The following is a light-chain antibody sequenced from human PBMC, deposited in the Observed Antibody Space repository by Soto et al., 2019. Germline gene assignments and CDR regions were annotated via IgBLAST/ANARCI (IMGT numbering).Light chain of an antibody. Sequence: QSALTQPPSASGSPGQSVTISCTGTSSDIGGYNFVSWYQQHPGKAPKLMIDEVNKRPSGVPDRFSCSKSGNTASLTVSGLQAEDEADYYCSSYADTNNLVFGGGTKLTVL. CDR1: SSDIGGYNF. V-gene: IGLV2-8*01. CDR3: SSYADTNNLV. CDR2: EVN. J-gene: IGLJ2*01.